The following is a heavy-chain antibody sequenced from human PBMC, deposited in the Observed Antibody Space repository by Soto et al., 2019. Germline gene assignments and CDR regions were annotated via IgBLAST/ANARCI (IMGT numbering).Heavy chain of an antibody. CDR3: ARLYSSGWYYY. Sequence: PSETLSLTCTVSGGSISSSSYYWGWIRQPPGKGLEWIGSIYYSGSTYYNPSLKSRVTISVDTSKNQFSLKLSSVTAADTAVYYCARLYSSGWYYYWGQGTLVTVSS. V-gene: IGHV4-39*01. J-gene: IGHJ4*02. CDR1: GGSISSSSYY. CDR2: IYYSGST. D-gene: IGHD6-19*01.